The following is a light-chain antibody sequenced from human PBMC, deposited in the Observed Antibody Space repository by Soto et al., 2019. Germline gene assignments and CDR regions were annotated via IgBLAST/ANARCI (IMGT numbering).Light chain of an antibody. Sequence: QSVLTQPHSVPAAPGQKVTISCSGSSSNIGGNSVSWYQQLPGTAPKLLIYDDDKRPSGIPDRFSGSKSGTSATLGITGFQTGDEADYYCGSWNSSLSAYIFANSTKVTLL. V-gene: IGLV1-51*01. J-gene: IGLJ1*01. CDR1: SSNIGGNS. CDR2: DDD. CDR3: GSWNSSLSAYI.